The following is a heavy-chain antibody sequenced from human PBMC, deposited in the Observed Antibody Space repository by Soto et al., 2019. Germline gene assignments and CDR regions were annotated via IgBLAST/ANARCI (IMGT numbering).Heavy chain of an antibody. Sequence: SVKVSCKASGGTFSSYAISWVRQAPGQGLEWMGGIIPIFGTANYAQKFQGRVTITADESTSTAYMELSSLRSEDTAVYYCARVGYDIFRLMDYYYSYGMDVSGQGITVTVSS. CDR3: ARVGYDIFRLMDYYYSYGMDV. J-gene: IGHJ6*02. V-gene: IGHV1-69*13. D-gene: IGHD3-9*01. CDR2: IIPIFGTA. CDR1: GGTFSSYA.